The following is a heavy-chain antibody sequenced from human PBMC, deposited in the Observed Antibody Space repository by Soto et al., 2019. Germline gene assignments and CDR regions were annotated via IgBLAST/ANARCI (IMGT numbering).Heavy chain of an antibody. CDR1: GFTFSSYA. Sequence: EVQLLESGGGLVQPGGSLRLSCAASGFTFSSYAMSWVRQAPGKGLEWVSAISGSGGSTYYADSVKGRFTISRDNSKNTLYLQMNSLRAEDTAVYYCAKYYRSSSFWRIPLDYWGQGTLVTVSS. D-gene: IGHD6-6*01. J-gene: IGHJ4*02. CDR3: AKYYRSSSFWRIPLDY. CDR2: ISGSGGST. V-gene: IGHV3-23*01.